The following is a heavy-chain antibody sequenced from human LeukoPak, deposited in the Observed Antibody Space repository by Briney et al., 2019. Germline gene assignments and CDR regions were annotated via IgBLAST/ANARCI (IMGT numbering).Heavy chain of an antibody. J-gene: IGHJ4*02. CDR3: ARRSEFDNTHYHYFDY. CDR1: GDSMTSYY. D-gene: IGHD2-15*01. V-gene: IGHV4-39*01. CDR2: IYHSGST. Sequence: SETLSLTCTVSGDSMTSYYWDWIRQAPGKGLEWIGTIYHSGSTEYNPSLKSRVAIFVDTSKNQFSLILHSVAAADTAVYYCARRSEFDNTHYHYFDYWGQGALVTVSS.